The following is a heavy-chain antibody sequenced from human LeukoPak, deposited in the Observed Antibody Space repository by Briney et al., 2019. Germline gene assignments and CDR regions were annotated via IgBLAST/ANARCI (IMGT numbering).Heavy chain of an antibody. CDR3: ASLFYYGSGSYKT. J-gene: IGHJ5*02. D-gene: IGHD3-10*01. CDR2: ISSSSNTI. CDR1: GFTFSSYS. V-gene: IGHV3-48*01. Sequence: GGSLRLSCAASGFTFSSYSINWVRQAPGKGLEWVSYISSSSNTIYYADSVKGRFTISRDNAKNSLYLQMNSLRAEDTAVYYCASLFYYGSGSYKTWGQGTLVTVSS.